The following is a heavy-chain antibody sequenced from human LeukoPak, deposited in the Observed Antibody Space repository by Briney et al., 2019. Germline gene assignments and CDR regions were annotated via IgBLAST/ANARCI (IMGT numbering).Heavy chain of an antibody. CDR1: GFTFSSYG. D-gene: IGHD2-15*01. CDR2: IWYDGSNK. J-gene: IGHJ3*02. Sequence: GRSLRLSCAASGFTFSSYGMHWVRQAPGKGLEWVAVIWYDGSNKYYADSVKGRFTISRDNSKNTLYLQMNSLRAEETAVYYCARYCSGGSCYSDAFDIWGQGTMVTVSS. CDR3: ARYCSGGSCYSDAFDI. V-gene: IGHV3-33*01.